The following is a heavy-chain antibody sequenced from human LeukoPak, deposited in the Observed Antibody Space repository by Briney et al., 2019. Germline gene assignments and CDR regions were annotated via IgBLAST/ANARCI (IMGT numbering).Heavy chain of an antibody. J-gene: IGHJ4*02. V-gene: IGHV3-21*04. CDR2: ISSSSSYI. CDR1: GFTFSSYS. D-gene: IGHD2-21*02. Sequence: KPGGSLRLSCAASGFTFSSYSMNWVRQAPGKGLEWVSSISSSSSYIYYADSVKGRFTISRDNAKNSLYLQMNSLRAEDTAVYYCAKAERYCGGDCYPYYFDYWGQGTLVTVSS. CDR3: AKAERYCGGDCYPYYFDY.